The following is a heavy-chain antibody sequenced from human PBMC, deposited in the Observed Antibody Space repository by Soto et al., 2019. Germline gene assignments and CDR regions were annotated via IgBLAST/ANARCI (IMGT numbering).Heavy chain of an antibody. CDR2: IYYSWST. CDR1: GGSISSGDYY. V-gene: IGHV4-30-4*01. D-gene: IGHD3-10*01. J-gene: IGHJ5*02. CDR3: ARGITMVRGAMYNWFDP. Sequence: QVQLQESGPGLVKPSQTLSLTCTVSGGSISSGDYYWSWIRQPPGKGLEWIGYIYYSWSTYYNPSLKRRVTISVDTSKNQFSLKLSSVTAADTAVYDCARGITMVRGAMYNWFDPWGQGTLVTFSS.